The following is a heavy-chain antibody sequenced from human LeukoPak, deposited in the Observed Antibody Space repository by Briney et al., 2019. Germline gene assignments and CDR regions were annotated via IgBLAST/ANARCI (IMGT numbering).Heavy chain of an antibody. Sequence: GGSLRLSCTASGFTFGDYAMSWFRQAPGEGLEWGGFIRSKAYGGTTEYAASVKGRFTISRDDSTSIAYLQMNSLKTEDTAVYYCTREGGTVTPTGDYWGQGTLVTVSS. CDR1: GFTFGDYA. J-gene: IGHJ4*02. D-gene: IGHD4-17*01. V-gene: IGHV3-49*03. CDR3: TREGGTVTPTGDY. CDR2: IRSKAYGGTT.